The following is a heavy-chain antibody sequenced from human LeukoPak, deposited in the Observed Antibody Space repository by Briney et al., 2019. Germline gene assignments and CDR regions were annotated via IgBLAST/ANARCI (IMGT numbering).Heavy chain of an antibody. CDR3: ARFSRQDSSGYYFLGIDY. J-gene: IGHJ4*02. V-gene: IGHV4-59*01. Sequence: PSETLSLTCTVSGGSISSYYWSWIRQPPGKGLEWIGYIYYSGSTNYNPSLKSRVTISVDTSKNRFSLKLSSVTAADTAVYYCARFSRQDSSGYYFLGIDYWGQGTLVTVSS. CDR1: GGSISSYY. CDR2: IYYSGST. D-gene: IGHD3-22*01.